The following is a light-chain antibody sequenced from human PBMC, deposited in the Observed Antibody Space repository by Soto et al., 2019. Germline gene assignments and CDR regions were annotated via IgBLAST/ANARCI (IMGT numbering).Light chain of an antibody. CDR3: QQYGSSPRT. CDR1: QSVSSSY. Sequence: EIVLTPSPGALALPPGERATLSFRASQSVSSSYLAWYQQKPGQAPRPLIYGASSRATGIPDRFSGSGSGTDFTLTISRLEPEDFAVYYCQQYGSSPRTFGQGTKVDIK. CDR2: GAS. J-gene: IGKJ1*01. V-gene: IGKV3-20*01.